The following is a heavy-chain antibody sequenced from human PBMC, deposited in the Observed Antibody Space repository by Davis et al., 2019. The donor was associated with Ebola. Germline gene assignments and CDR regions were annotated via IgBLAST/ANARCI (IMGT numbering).Heavy chain of an antibody. V-gene: IGHV3-23*01. CDR2: VTAYGSNT. CDR3: ARAYVGFCSGGSCFRLDP. CDR1: RFTFGNFA. D-gene: IGHD2-15*01. Sequence: GGSLRLSCVSSRFTFGNFAMSWVRQAPGQGLEWVSTVTAYGSNTFYADSVRGRFTTSRDNSKNTIDLQMNSLRAEDTALYYCARAYVGFCSGGSCFRLDPWGQGTLVTVSS. J-gene: IGHJ5*02.